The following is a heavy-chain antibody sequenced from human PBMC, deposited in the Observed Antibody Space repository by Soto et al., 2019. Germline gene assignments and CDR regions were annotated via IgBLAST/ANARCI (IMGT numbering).Heavy chain of an antibody. Sequence: LSLTCTVSGGSISSGGYYWSWIRQHPGKGLEWIGYIYYSGSTYYNPSLKSRVTISVDTSKNQFSLKLSSVTAADTAVYYCARVDTANMIVAWVFDYWGQGTLVTVSS. J-gene: IGHJ4*02. CDR3: ARVDTANMIVAWVFDY. CDR1: GGSISSGGYY. CDR2: IYYSGST. D-gene: IGHD3-22*01. V-gene: IGHV4-31*03.